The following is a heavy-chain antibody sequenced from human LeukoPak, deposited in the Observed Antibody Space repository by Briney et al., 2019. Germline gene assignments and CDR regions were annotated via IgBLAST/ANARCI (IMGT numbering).Heavy chain of an antibody. CDR2: ISSSSSSYI. CDR3: ARDNYGSAAYYYYGMDV. D-gene: IGHD4-17*01. V-gene: IGHV3-21*01. J-gene: IGHJ6*02. Sequence: KPGGSLRLSCAASGFTFSSYSMNWVRQAPGKGLEWVSSISSSSSSYIYYAESVKGRFTITRDNSKSTLHLQVNSLRAEDTAVYSCARDNYGSAAYYYYGMDVWGQGTTVTVSS. CDR1: GFTFSSYS.